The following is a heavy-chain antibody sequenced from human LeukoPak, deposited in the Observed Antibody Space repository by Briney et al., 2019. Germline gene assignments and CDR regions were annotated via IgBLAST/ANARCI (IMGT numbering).Heavy chain of an antibody. D-gene: IGHD4-11*01. CDR3: ARDAQRGFDYSNSLQC. CDR2: IWSDGSNK. CDR1: GFTFSHYG. V-gene: IGHV3-33*01. J-gene: IGHJ4*02. Sequence: TGRSLRLSCAASGFTFSHYGMHWVRQAPGKGLEWVAVIWSDGSNKFYADSVRGRFTISRDDVRKTVYLQMDSLTAEDAAVYYCARDAQRGFDYSNSLQCWGQGTLVTVSS.